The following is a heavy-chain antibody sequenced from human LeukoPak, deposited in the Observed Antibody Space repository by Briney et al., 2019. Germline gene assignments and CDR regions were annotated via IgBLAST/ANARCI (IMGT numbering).Heavy chain of an antibody. Sequence: PGRSLRLSCAASGFTFSSYAMHWVRQAPGKGLEWVAVISYDGSNKYYADSVKGRFTISRDNSKNTLYLQMNSLRAEDTAVYYCARRGQWLVYWGQGTLVTVSS. CDR2: ISYDGSNK. J-gene: IGHJ4*02. V-gene: IGHV3-30*04. CDR1: GFTFSSYA. D-gene: IGHD6-19*01. CDR3: ARRGQWLVY.